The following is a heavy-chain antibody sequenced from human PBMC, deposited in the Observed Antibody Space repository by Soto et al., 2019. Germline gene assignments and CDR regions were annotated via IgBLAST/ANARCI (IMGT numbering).Heavy chain of an antibody. CDR3: AKDPGDIVATLYYFGY. V-gene: IGHV3-30*18. Sequence: PGGSLRLSCAASGFTFSSYGMHWVRQAPGKGLEWVAVISYDGSNKYYADSVKGRFTISRDNSKNTLYLQMNSLRAEDTAVYYCAKDPGDIVATLYYFGYWGQGTLVTVSS. J-gene: IGHJ4*02. CDR1: GFTFSSYG. CDR2: ISYDGSNK. D-gene: IGHD5-12*01.